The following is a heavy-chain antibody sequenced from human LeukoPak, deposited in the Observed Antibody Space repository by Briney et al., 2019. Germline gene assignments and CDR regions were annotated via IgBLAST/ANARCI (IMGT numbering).Heavy chain of an antibody. CDR2: INPKSGDT. CDR1: GYTFTGYY. CDR3: ARVGHYYDSCGYYTFDY. D-gene: IGHD3-22*01. J-gene: IGHJ4*02. Sequence: ASVKVSCKASGYTFTGYYTHWVRQAPGQGLEWMGWINPKSGDTNYAQKFQGRVTMTGDTSISTAHMELSRLRSDDTAVYYCARVGHYYDSCGYYTFDYWGQGTLVTVSS. V-gene: IGHV1-2*02.